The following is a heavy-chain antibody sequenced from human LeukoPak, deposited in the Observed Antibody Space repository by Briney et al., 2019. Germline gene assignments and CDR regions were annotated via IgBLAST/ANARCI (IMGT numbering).Heavy chain of an antibody. J-gene: IGHJ4*02. CDR3: AIRIAAASEIDY. V-gene: IGHV1-46*01. CDR2: INPSGGST. D-gene: IGHD6-13*01. CDR1: GYTFTGYY. Sequence: ASVKVSCKASGYTFTGYYMHWVRQAPGQGLEWMGIINPSGGSTSYAQKFQGRVTMTRDTSTSTVYMELSSLRSEDTAVYYCAIRIAAASEIDYWGQGTLVTVSS.